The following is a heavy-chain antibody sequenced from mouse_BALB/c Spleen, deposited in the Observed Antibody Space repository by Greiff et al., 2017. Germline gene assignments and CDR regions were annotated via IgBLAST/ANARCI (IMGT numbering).Heavy chain of an antibody. CDR3: ARSRWLLRYFDV. Sequence: QVQLQQSGPGLVQPSQSLSITCTVSGFSLTSYGVHWVRQSPGKGLEWLGVIWSGGSTDYNAAFISRLSISKDNSKSQVFFKMNSLQADDTAIYYCARSRWLLRYFDVWGAGTTVTVSS. V-gene: IGHV2-4-1*01. CDR2: IWSGGST. J-gene: IGHJ1*01. CDR1: GFSLTSYG. D-gene: IGHD2-3*01.